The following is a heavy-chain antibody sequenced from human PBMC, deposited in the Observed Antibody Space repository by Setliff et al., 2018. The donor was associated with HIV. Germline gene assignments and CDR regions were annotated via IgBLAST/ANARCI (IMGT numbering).Heavy chain of an antibody. CDR1: GFTFSSYA. CDR2: ISGSGGST. V-gene: IGHV3-23*01. J-gene: IGHJ4*02. D-gene: IGHD6-19*01. Sequence: GESLKISCAASGFTFSSYAMSWVRQAPGKGLEWVSAISGSGGSTYYADSVKGRLTISRDNSKNTLYLQMNSLRAEDTAVYYCAKDPTTGAVAVYYFDYWGQGTLVTVSS. CDR3: AKDPTTGAVAVYYFDY.